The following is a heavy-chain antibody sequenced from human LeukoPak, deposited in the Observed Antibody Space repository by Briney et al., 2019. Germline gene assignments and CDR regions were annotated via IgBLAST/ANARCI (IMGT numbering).Heavy chain of an antibody. J-gene: IGHJ5*02. D-gene: IGHD3-3*01. CDR1: GFTFSSYN. V-gene: IGHV3-23*01. Sequence: GGSLRLSCAASGFTFSSYNMNWVRQAPGKGLEWVSAISGSGGSTYYADSVKGRFTISRDNSKNTLYLQKNSLRAEDTAVYYCAKRPSTIFGVVITHNWFDPWGQGTLVTVSS. CDR2: ISGSGGST. CDR3: AKRPSTIFGVVITHNWFDP.